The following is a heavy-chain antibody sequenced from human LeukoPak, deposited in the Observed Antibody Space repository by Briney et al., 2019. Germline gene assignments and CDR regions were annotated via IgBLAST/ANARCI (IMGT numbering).Heavy chain of an antibody. D-gene: IGHD1-14*01. CDR1: GFTFSSYS. CDR3: ASTNRYGKDY. V-gene: IGHV3-21*01. CDR2: ISSSSSYI. J-gene: IGHJ4*02. Sequence: PGGSLRLSCAASGFTFSSYSINWARQAPGKGLEWVSSISSSSSYIYYADSVKGRFTISRDNAKNSLYLQMNSLRAEDTAVYCCASTNRYGKDYWGQGTLVTVSS.